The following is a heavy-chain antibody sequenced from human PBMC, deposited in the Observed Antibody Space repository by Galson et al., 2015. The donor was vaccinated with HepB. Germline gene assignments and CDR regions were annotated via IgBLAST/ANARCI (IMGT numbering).Heavy chain of an antibody. CDR1: RYTFTSYD. CDR2: ISTGSGDT. CDR3: ARRSGQWLNEVAFDI. J-gene: IGHJ3*02. D-gene: IGHD6-19*01. V-gene: IGHV1-3*04. Sequence: SVKVSCKASRYTFTSYDIYWVGQTPGQGLEWMGWISTGSGDTQYSQTFQGRVTITGDTSAATAYMDLNSLRSEDTAVYYCARRSGQWLNEVAFDIWGQGTMVTVSS.